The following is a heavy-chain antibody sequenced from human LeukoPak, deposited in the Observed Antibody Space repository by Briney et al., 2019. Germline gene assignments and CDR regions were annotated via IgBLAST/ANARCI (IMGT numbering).Heavy chain of an antibody. CDR1: GFTFNNYA. V-gene: IGHV3-23*01. CDR3: ARDYADYVGYFFFDY. D-gene: IGHD4-17*01. Sequence: GGSLRLSCAASGFTFNNYAMNWVRQAPGKGLEWVSSICDCGETTYYADSAKGRFHIPRHNSQNALYLQMNSLRAEDTAVYYCARDYADYVGYFFFDYWGQGTLVTVSS. CDR2: ICDCGETT. J-gene: IGHJ4*02.